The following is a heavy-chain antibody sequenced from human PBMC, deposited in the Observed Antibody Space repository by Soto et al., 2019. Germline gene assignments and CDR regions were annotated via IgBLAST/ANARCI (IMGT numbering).Heavy chain of an antibody. V-gene: IGHV3-21*01. CDR1: GFTFSSYS. CDR3: ARDREGVGAGLF. Sequence: GGSLRLSCAASGFTFSSYSMNWVRQAPGRGLEWVSSISGTSTYIYYADSVKGRFTISRDNAKNSLYLQMNSLRGEDTAIYYCARDREGVGAGLFWGQGTMVTVSS. CDR2: ISGTSTYI. D-gene: IGHD1-26*01. J-gene: IGHJ3*01.